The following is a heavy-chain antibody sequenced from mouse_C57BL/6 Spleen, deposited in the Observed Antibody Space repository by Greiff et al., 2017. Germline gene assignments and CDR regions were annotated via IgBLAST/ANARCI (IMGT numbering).Heavy chain of an antibody. V-gene: IGHV1-82*01. D-gene: IGHD2-3*01. J-gene: IGHJ4*01. Sequence: VQLQQSGPELVKPGASVKISCKASGYAFSSSWMNWVKQRPGKGLEWIGRIYPGDGDTNYNGKFKGKATLTADKSSSTAYMQLSSLTSEDSAVYFCAREADGYYRAMDYWGQGTSVTVSS. CDR2: IYPGDGDT. CDR1: GYAFSSSW. CDR3: AREADGYYRAMDY.